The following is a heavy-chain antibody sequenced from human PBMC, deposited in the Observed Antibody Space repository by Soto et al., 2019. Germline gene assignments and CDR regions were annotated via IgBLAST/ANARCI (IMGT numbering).Heavy chain of an antibody. D-gene: IGHD3-10*01. CDR2: ISSSGSTI. Sequence: QVQLVESGGGLVKPGGSLRLSCAASGFTFSDYYMSWIRQAPGKGLEWVSYISSSGSTIYYADSVKGRFTISRDNAKNSLYRQMNSLRAEDTAVYYCASSYGSGSYYNFYYYYMDVWGKGTTVTVSS. CDR3: ASSYGSGSYYNFYYYYMDV. J-gene: IGHJ6*03. V-gene: IGHV3-11*01. CDR1: GFTFSDYY.